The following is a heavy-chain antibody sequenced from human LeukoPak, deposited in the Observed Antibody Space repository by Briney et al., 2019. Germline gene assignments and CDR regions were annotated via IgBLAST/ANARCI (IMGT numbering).Heavy chain of an antibody. V-gene: IGHV3-23*01. J-gene: IGHJ5*02. Sequence: GGSLRLSCAASGITFKNYAMTWVRQAPGKGLEWVSSISGDGAVTYYTDSVKGRFTISRDDSKSTLYVQMNSLRAEDTAIYYCANIIAVAGARFDPWGQGTPVTVSS. D-gene: IGHD6-19*01. CDR1: GITFKNYA. CDR3: ANIIAVAGARFDP. CDR2: ISGDGAVT.